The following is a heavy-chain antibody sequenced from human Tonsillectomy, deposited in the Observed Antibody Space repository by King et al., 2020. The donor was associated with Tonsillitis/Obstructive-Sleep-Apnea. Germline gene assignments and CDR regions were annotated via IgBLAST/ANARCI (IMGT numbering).Heavy chain of an antibody. D-gene: IGHD2-2*02. J-gene: IGHJ4*02. CDR3: ASGRCSSTSCYTGAFDY. V-gene: IGHV3-7*01. CDR1: GFTFSSYW. CDR2: IRQDGSEK. Sequence: VQLVESGGGLVQPGGSLRLSCAASGFTFSSYWMSWVRQAPGEGLDGVANIRQDGSEKYYVDSVKGRFTISRDNAKNSLYLQMNSLRAEDTAVYYCASGRCSSTSCYTGAFDYWGQGTLVTVSS.